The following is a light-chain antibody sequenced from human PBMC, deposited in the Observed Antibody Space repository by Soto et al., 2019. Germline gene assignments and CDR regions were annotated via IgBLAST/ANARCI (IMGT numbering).Light chain of an antibody. J-gene: IGLJ1*01. Sequence: QSSLTQPASVSGSPGQSITISCTGTSSDVCGYNYVSWYQQHPGKAPKLMIYEVSNRPSRVSNRFSGSKSGNTASLTISGLQADDEADYYCSSYTRSSTSYVFGTGTKLTVL. CDR3: SSYTRSSTSYV. CDR2: EVS. CDR1: SSDVCGYNY. V-gene: IGLV2-14*01.